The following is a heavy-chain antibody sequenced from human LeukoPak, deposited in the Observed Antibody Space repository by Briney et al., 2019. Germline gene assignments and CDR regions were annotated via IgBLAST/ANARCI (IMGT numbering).Heavy chain of an antibody. V-gene: IGHV3-30*18. CDR1: GFTFSSYG. Sequence: GRSLRLSCAASGFTFSSYGMHWVRQAPGKGLEWVAAISYDGSNKYYADSVKGRFTISRDNSKNTLYLQMNSLRAEDTAVYYCAKDYYGSGSYPYYFDYWGQGTLVTVSS. J-gene: IGHJ4*02. CDR3: AKDYYGSGSYPYYFDY. CDR2: ISYDGSNK. D-gene: IGHD3-10*01.